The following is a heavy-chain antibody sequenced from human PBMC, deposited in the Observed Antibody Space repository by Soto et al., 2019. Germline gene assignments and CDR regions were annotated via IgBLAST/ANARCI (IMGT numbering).Heavy chain of an antibody. Sequence: QVQLQQWGAGLLKPSETLSLNCAVYGGSFSGYYWSWIRQPPGKGLEWIGEINHRGSINYNPSLKSRVTMSVDTSKNQFSLKLNSVTAADTAVFYCARGSRRRIPAASGRAYYYRGLDVWGQGTAVTVSS. CDR1: GGSFSGYY. D-gene: IGHD2-15*01. CDR2: INHRGSI. J-gene: IGHJ6*02. CDR3: ARGSRRRIPAASGRAYYYRGLDV. V-gene: IGHV4-34*01.